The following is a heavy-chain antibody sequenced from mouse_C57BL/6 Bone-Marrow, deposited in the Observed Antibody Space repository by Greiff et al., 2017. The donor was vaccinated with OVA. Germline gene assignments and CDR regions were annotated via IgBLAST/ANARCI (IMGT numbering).Heavy chain of an antibody. J-gene: IGHJ3*01. D-gene: IGHD1-1*01. V-gene: IGHV1-69*01. Sequence: VQLQQPGAELVMPGASVKLSCKASGYTFTSYWMHWVKQRPGQGLEWIGEIDPSDSYTNYNQKFKGKSTLTVDKSSSTAYMQRSSLTSEDSAVDYCARWYYYCSSYQGFAYWGQGTLVTVSA. CDR3: ARWYYYCSSYQGFAY. CDR1: GYTFTSYW. CDR2: IDPSDSYT.